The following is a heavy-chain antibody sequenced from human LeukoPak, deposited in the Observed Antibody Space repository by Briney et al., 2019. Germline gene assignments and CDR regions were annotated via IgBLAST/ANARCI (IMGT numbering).Heavy chain of an antibody. Sequence: ASVKVSCKASGGTFSSYAISWVRQAPGQGLEWMGIINPSGGSTSYAQKFQGRVTMTRDTSTSTVYMELSSLRSEDTAVYYCARVSPIVVPAAIRMTGTFDYWGQGTLVTVSS. CDR2: INPSGGST. D-gene: IGHD2-2*02. V-gene: IGHV1-46*01. CDR3: ARVSPIVVPAAIRMTGTFDY. J-gene: IGHJ4*02. CDR1: GGTFSSYA.